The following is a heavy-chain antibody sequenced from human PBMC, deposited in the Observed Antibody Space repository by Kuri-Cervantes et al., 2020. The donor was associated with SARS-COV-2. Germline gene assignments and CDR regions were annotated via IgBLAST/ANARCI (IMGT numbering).Heavy chain of an antibody. D-gene: IGHD3-10*01. Sequence: SETLSLTCTVSGGSISGDYWSWIRQPPGKGLEWIGYVYFSGNTYYSPSFESRVTISVDRSKSQFSLRLTSVSAADTAVYYCARTAMRNYLEPWGQGTLVTVSS. CDR1: GGSISGDY. J-gene: IGHJ4*02. CDR2: VYFSGNT. CDR3: ARTAMRNYLEP. V-gene: IGHV4-59*01.